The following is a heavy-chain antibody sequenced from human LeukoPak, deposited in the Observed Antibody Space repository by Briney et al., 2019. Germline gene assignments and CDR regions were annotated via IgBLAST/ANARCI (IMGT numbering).Heavy chain of an antibody. J-gene: IGHJ6*02. CDR3: AKPRDYYNYYYGMDV. CDR2: ISGSGGST. D-gene: IGHD3-10*01. Sequence: GGSLRLSCAASGFTFSNYAMSWVRQAPGKGLEWVSAISGSGGSTYYADSVKGRFTISRDNSKNTLYLLMNSLRAEDTAVYYCAKPRDYYNYYYGMDVWGQGTTVTASS. CDR1: GFTFSNYA. V-gene: IGHV3-23*01.